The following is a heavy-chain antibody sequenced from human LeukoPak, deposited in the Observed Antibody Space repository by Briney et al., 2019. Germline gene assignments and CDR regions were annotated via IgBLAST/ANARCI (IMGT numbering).Heavy chain of an antibody. V-gene: IGHV4-4*07. Sequence: SETLSLTCTVSGGSINLYYWSWIRQPAGKGLEWIGRIYSSGSTNYNPSLTSRVTMSTDTSTNQFSLKLSSVTAADTAVYYCARAPSWYLDYWGQGTLVTVSS. J-gene: IGHJ4*02. D-gene: IGHD6-6*01. CDR2: IYSSGST. CDR1: GGSINLYY. CDR3: ARAPSWYLDY.